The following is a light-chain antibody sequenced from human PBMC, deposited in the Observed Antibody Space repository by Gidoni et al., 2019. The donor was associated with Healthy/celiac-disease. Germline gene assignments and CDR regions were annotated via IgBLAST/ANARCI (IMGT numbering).Light chain of an antibody. CDR3: QQRGNWRVT. CDR2: DAS. V-gene: IGKV3-11*01. CDR1: QSVSSY. J-gene: IGKJ3*01. Sequence: IVLTQSPATLSLSPGERATLSCRASQSVSSYLTWYQQKPGQAPRLLIYDASNRATGIPARFSGSGSGTDFTLTISSLEPEDIAVYYCQQRGNWRVTFGRGTKVEIK.